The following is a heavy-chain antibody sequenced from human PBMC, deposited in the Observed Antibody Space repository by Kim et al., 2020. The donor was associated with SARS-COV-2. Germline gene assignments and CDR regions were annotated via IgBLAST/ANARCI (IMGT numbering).Heavy chain of an antibody. CDR1: GFKFDIYA. D-gene: IGHD6-6*01. Sequence: GGSLRLSCETSGFKFDIYAVHWVRQPPGKGLEWVSGLSLDSDRRGYADSVKGRFIVSRDTDNIVHLQMDSLKPEDTALYYCTRDLVPGGADYWGPGTLVTVSS. J-gene: IGHJ4*02. CDR2: LSLDSDRR. CDR3: TRDLVPGGADY. V-gene: IGHV3-9*01.